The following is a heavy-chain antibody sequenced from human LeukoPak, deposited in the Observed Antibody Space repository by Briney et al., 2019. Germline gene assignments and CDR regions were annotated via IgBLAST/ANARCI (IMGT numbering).Heavy chain of an antibody. CDR3: AKANAGGRDVSSFDY. CDR2: INSDGSST. Sequence: GGSLRLSCAASGFTFSSYWMHWVRQAPGKGLVWVSRINSDGSSTSYADSVKGRFTISRDNAKNSLYLQMNSLRAEDMALYYCAKANAGGRDVSSFDYWGQGTLVTVSS. J-gene: IGHJ4*02. CDR1: GFTFSSYW. D-gene: IGHD3-16*01. V-gene: IGHV3-74*01.